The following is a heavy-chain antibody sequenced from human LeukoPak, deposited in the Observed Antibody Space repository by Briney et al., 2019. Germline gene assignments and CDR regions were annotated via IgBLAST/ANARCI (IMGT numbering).Heavy chain of an antibody. Sequence: SETLSLTCTVSGGSISSYYWSWIRQPAGKGLEWIGRIYTSGSTNYNPSLKSRVTMSVDTSKNQFSLKLSSVTAADTAVYYCARDRPHYYDSSGYYGGTVFDYWGQGTLVTVSS. CDR1: GGSISSYY. J-gene: IGHJ4*02. CDR2: IYTSGST. D-gene: IGHD3-22*01. V-gene: IGHV4-4*07. CDR3: ARDRPHYYDSSGYYGGTVFDY.